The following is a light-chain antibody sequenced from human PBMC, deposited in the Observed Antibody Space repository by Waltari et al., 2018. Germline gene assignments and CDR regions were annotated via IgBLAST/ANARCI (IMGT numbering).Light chain of an antibody. CDR2: GAS. CDR3: QQYSSSVMYT. CDR1: ERVGNNV. Sequence: VLTQSPGTLSLSPGETPTLSCRARERVGNNVLAWYHQKPGQTPRLLIYGASIRAPGIPDRFSGSGSGTDFILIISRLEPEDSGVYFCQQYSSSVMYTFGQGTKLEI. V-gene: IGKV3-20*01. J-gene: IGKJ2*01.